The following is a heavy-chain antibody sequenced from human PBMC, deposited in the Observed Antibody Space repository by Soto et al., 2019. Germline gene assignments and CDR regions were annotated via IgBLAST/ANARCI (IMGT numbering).Heavy chain of an antibody. Sequence: KPGGSLRLSCAASGFTFSDYYMSWIRQAPGKGLEWVSYISSSGSTIYYADSVKGRFTISRDNAKNSLYLQMNSLRAEDTAVYYCARAPGDSSGYSDYYYYGMDVWGQGTTVTVSS. CDR3: ARAPGDSSGYSDYYYYGMDV. CDR1: GFTFSDYY. J-gene: IGHJ6*02. CDR2: ISSSGSTI. D-gene: IGHD3-22*01. V-gene: IGHV3-11*01.